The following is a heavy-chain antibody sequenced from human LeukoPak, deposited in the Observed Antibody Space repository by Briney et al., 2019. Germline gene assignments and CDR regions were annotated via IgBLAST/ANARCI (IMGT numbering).Heavy chain of an antibody. D-gene: IGHD3-16*01. J-gene: IGHJ4*02. CDR3: AKDGGQGADY. CDR1: GFTFSSYW. Sequence: GGSLRLSCAASGFTFSSYWMHWVRQAPGKGLEWVSSISGSSYYIYYADSVKGRFTISRDNAKNSLYLQMNSLRAEDMAVYYCAKDGGQGADYWGQGTLVSVSS. V-gene: IGHV3-21*04. CDR2: ISGSSYYI.